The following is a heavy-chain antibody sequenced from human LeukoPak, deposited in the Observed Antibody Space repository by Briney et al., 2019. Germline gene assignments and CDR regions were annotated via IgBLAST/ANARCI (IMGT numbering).Heavy chain of an antibody. CDR1: GFTVSSNY. D-gene: IGHD3-16*01. J-gene: IGHJ4*02. V-gene: IGHV3-53*01. CDR3: ARDDGQGGPFDY. Sequence: PGGSLRLSCAVSGFTVSSNYMSWVRQAPGKGLKWVSVIYRAGSTYYADSVKGRFTISRDNSKNTLYLQMNSLRAEDTAVYYCARDDGQGGPFDYWGQGTLVIVSS. CDR2: IYRAGST.